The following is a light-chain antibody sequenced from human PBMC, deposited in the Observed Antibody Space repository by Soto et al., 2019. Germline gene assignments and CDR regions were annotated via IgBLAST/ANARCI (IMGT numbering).Light chain of an antibody. V-gene: IGLV2-23*01. CDR2: EAY. Sequence: QSALTQPASVSGSPGQSITISCTGSSSDIGSYNLVSWYQKEPGKAPKLVIYEAYKRPSGVSARFSGSKSGNTASLTISGSQAEDEADYYCSSYAGSRTYVVFGGGTQLTVL. CDR3: SSYAGSRTYVV. J-gene: IGLJ2*01. CDR1: SSDIGSYNL.